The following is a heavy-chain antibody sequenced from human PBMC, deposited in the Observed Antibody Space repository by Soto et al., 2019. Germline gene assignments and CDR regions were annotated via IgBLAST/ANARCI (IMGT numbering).Heavy chain of an antibody. CDR3: ARAGGTTVTGLWHFDS. CDR1: GFTFNTYS. D-gene: IGHD4-17*01. V-gene: IGHV3-33*01. CDR2: IWYDGTQK. J-gene: IGHJ4*02. Sequence: GGSLRLSCEASGFTFNTYSMHWVRQPPGKGLEWLAAIWYDGTQKYYADSVKGRFIISRDNSKKTLYLEMNSMRAEDTAVYYCARAGGTTVTGLWHFDSWGQGTLVTVSS.